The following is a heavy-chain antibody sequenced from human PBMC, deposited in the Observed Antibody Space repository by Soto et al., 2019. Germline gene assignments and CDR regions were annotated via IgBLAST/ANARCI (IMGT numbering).Heavy chain of an antibody. J-gene: IGHJ4*02. CDR3: ACHVGADFSARGAFFDS. Sequence: ASVKVSCKASGYIFTSYGISWVRQAPGQGLEWMGWISAYNGNTKYAQNLQGRVTLTTDTSTYTAYMELRSLQSDDTAVYYCACHVGADFSARGAFFDSWGQGALVTVSS. CDR2: ISAYNGNT. D-gene: IGHD4-4*01. CDR1: GYIFTSYG. V-gene: IGHV1-18*01.